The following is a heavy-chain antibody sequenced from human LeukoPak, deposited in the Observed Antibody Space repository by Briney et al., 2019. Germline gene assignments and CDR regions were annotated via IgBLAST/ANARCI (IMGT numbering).Heavy chain of an antibody. CDR3: AGPDYDFWT. V-gene: IGHV3-48*03. D-gene: IGHD3-3*01. CDR1: GFTFSSYE. Sequence: GGSLRLSCAASGFTFSSYEMNWVRQAPGKGLEWVSYISSSGSTIYYADFVKGRFTISRDNAKNSLYLQMNSLRAEDTAVYYCAGPDYDFWTWGQGTLVTVSS. CDR2: ISSSGSTI. J-gene: IGHJ5*02.